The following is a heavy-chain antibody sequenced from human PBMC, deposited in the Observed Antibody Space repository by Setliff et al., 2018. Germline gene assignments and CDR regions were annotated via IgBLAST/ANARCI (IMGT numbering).Heavy chain of an antibody. CDR2: LHTSGST. CDR1: GYSISSGHF. J-gene: IGHJ5*02. V-gene: IGHV4-4*07. Sequence: SETLSLTCGVSGYSISSGHFWSWIRQPAGQGLEWVGRLHTSGSTNFSPSLKSRGTISVDTSKTQVSLTLTSVTAADTAVYYCARDYQGGWFDPWGPGTLVTVSS. D-gene: IGHD3-16*01. CDR3: ARDYQGGWFDP.